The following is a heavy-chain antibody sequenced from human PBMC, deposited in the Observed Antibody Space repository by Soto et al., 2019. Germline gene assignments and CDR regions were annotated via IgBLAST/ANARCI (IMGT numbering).Heavy chain of an antibody. J-gene: IGHJ4*02. CDR2: ISYDGSNK. CDR1: GFTFSSYG. CDR3: TKDGVGGGHTHY. V-gene: IGHV3-30*18. D-gene: IGHD3-16*01. Sequence: QVQLVESGGGVVQPGRSLRLSCAASGFTFSSYGMHWVRQAPGKGLEWVAIISYDGSNKYYVDSVKGRFTISRDNSKYTLYLQMNGLRADDTAVYYCTKDGVGGGHTHYWGQGTLVTVSS.